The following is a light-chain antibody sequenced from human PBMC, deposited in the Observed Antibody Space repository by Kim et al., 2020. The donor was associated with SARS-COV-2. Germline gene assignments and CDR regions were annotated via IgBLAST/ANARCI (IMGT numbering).Light chain of an antibody. CDR1: QSVNTKY. J-gene: IGKJ4*01. Sequence: SPGERATLSCRASQSVNTKYLAWYQQKPGQAPRLLIHGVSNRATGIPDRFSGSGSGTDFTLTISRLEPEDFSLYYCQHYGSSPLAFGGGTKVEIK. CDR3: QHYGSSPLA. CDR2: GVS. V-gene: IGKV3-20*01.